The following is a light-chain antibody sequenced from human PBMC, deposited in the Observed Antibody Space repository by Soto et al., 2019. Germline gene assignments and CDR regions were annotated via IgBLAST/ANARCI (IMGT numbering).Light chain of an antibody. V-gene: IGKV3-15*01. J-gene: IGKJ2*01. CDR3: QQFSNWTPAYT. CDR1: QSVSSN. CDR2: GAS. Sequence: EIVMTQSPATLSVSPGERATLSCRASQSVSSNLAWYQQKPGQAPRLLIYGASTRATGIPARFSGSGSGTEFNLTISSLQSEDFAVYYCQQFSNWTPAYTFGQGTKLEIK.